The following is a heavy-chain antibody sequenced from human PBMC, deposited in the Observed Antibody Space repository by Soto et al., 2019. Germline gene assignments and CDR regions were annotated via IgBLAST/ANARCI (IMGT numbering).Heavy chain of an antibody. V-gene: IGHV1-2*02. Sequence: ASVKVSCKASGYTFTGYYMHWVRQAPGQGLEWMGWINPNSGGTNYAQKFQGRVTMTRDTSISTAYMELSRLRSDDTAVYYCARSGSTVFGVVISGSDYYYGMGVWGQGTTVTVSS. D-gene: IGHD3-3*01. CDR3: ARSGSTVFGVVISGSDYYYGMGV. J-gene: IGHJ6*02. CDR2: INPNSGGT. CDR1: GYTFTGYY.